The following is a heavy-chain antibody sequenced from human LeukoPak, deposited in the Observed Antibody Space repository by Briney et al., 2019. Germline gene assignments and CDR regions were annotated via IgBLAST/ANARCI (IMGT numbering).Heavy chain of an antibody. CDR2: INHSGST. Sequence: SETLSLTCAVYGGSFSGYYWSWIRQPPGKGLEWIGEINHSGSTNYNPSLKSRVTISVDTSKNQFSLKLSSVTAADTAVYYCARVTMVRGVKYWGQGTLVTVPS. J-gene: IGHJ4*02. D-gene: IGHD3-10*01. V-gene: IGHV4-34*01. CDR1: GGSFSGYY. CDR3: ARVTMVRGVKY.